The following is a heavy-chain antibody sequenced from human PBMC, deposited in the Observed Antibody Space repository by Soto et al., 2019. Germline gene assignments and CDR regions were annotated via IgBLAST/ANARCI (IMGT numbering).Heavy chain of an antibody. CDR3: ASAKTGPGDYFDY. D-gene: IGHD1-1*01. CDR1: GHTFTNYG. V-gene: IGHV1-18*01. Sequence: ASVKVSCKTSGHTFTNYGITWVRQAPGQGLEWMGWISTLNDNTNYAQRFRGRVSMTADSSTTTAYMELRSLRPDDTAVYSCASAKTGPGDYFDYSGQGPPVTVSA. CDR2: ISTLNDNT. J-gene: IGHJ4*02.